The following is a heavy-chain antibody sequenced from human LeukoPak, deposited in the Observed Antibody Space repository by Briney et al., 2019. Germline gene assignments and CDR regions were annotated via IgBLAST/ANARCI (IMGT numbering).Heavy chain of an antibody. J-gene: IGHJ4*02. V-gene: IGHV3-21*01. D-gene: IGHD4-17*01. Sequence: GGSLRLSCAASGFTFSTYSMNWVRQAPGKGLEWVSSISSSSSYIYYADSVKGRFTISRDNAKNLLYLDMNSLRAEDTAVYYCARGHTAVTRHFDFWGQGTLVTVSS. CDR1: GFTFSTYS. CDR3: ARGHTAVTRHFDF. CDR2: ISSSSSYI.